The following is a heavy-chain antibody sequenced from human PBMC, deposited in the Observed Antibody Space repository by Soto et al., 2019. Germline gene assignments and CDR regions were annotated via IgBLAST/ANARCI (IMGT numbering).Heavy chain of an antibody. J-gene: IGHJ5*01. D-gene: IGHD3-22*01. CDR3: ARLGGFYQSLDS. CDR1: GGSISSYY. Sequence: TLSLTCTVSGGSISSYYWSWIRQPPGKGLEWIGYIYYTGTTTYNPSIKSRVTISVDSSKNQFSLNLTSVSAADTAVYYCARLGGFYQSLDSWGQGTLVTVSS. V-gene: IGHV4-59*08. CDR2: IYYTGTT.